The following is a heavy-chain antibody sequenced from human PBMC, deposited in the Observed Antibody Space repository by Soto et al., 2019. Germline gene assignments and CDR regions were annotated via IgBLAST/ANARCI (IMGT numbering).Heavy chain of an antibody. D-gene: IGHD2-15*01. CDR2: VSRSGSSI. J-gene: IGHJ4*02. CDR3: ARVPKGVVVAANDY. Sequence: QVQLVESGGGLVKPGGSLRLSCAASGFTYSHHFMSWIRQAPGQGLEWVSYVSRSGSSIYYADSVKGRFTISRDNAKNSLYLQMNSLRAEDTAVYYCARVPKGVVVAANDYWGQGSLVTVSS. V-gene: IGHV3-11*01. CDR1: GFTYSHHF.